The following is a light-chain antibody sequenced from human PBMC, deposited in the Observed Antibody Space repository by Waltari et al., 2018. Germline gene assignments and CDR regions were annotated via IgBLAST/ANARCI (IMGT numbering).Light chain of an antibody. CDR3: QQRSNWPPLT. J-gene: IGKJ4*01. CDR1: QSVSSY. CDR2: DAA. Sequence: EIVLTQSPATLSLSPGERATLSCRASQSVSSYLAWYQQKPGQAPRLLSYDAANRATGIPARFSGSGSGTDFTLTISSLEPEDFAVYYCQQRSNWPPLTFGGGTKVEIK. V-gene: IGKV3-11*01.